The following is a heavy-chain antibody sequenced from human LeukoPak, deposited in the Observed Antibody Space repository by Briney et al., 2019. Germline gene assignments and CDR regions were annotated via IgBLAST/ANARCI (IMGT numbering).Heavy chain of an antibody. CDR3: AKDWCSSTSCPQDAFDI. D-gene: IGHD2-2*01. V-gene: IGHV3-23*01. CDR2: ISGSGGST. Sequence: GGSLRLSCAASGFTFSSYAMSWVRQAPGKGLEWVSAISGSGGSTYYADSVKGRFTISRDNSKNTLYLQMNSLRAEDTAVYYCAKDWCSSTSCPQDAFDIWGQGTMVTVSS. J-gene: IGHJ3*02. CDR1: GFTFSSYA.